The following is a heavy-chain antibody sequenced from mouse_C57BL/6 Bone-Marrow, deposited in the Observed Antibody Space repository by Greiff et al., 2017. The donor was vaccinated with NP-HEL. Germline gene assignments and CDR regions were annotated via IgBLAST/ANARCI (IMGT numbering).Heavy chain of an antibody. V-gene: IGHV14-4*01. CDR3: TTCYGYGDY. D-gene: IGHD2-2*01. J-gene: IGHJ2*01. CDR1: GFNIKDDY. Sequence: EVQLQQSGAELVRPGASVKLSCTASGFNIKDDYMHWVKQRPEQGLEWIGWIDPENGDTEYASKFQGKATITADTSSNTAYLQLSSLTSEDTAVYYCTTCYGYGDYWGQGTTLTVSS. CDR2: IDPENGDT.